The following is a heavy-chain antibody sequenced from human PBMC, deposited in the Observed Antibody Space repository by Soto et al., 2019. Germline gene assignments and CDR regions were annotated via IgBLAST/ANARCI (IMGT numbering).Heavy chain of an antibody. Sequence: GGSLRLSCAASGFTFSSYGMHWVRQAPGKGLEWVAVISYDGSNKYYADSVKGRFTISRDNSKNTLYLQMNSLRAEDTAVYYCAKGLLPNFDYWGQGTLVTVSS. CDR1: GFTFSSYG. CDR2: ISYDGSNK. V-gene: IGHV3-30*18. J-gene: IGHJ4*02. CDR3: AKGLLPNFDY. D-gene: IGHD2-21*02.